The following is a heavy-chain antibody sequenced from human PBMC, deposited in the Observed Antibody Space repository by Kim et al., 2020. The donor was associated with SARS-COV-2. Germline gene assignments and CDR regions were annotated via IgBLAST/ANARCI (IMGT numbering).Heavy chain of an antibody. V-gene: IGHV4-34*01. CDR1: GGSFSGYY. D-gene: IGHD6-13*01. CDR2: INHSGST. J-gene: IGHJ6*02. Sequence: SETLSLTCAVYGGSFSGYYWSWIRQPPGKGLEWIGEINHSGSTNYNPSLKSRVTISVDTSKNQFSLKLSSVTAADTAVYYCARVAAAGLPHTYYYYYGMDVWGQGTTVTVSS. CDR3: ARVAAAGLPHTYYYYYGMDV.